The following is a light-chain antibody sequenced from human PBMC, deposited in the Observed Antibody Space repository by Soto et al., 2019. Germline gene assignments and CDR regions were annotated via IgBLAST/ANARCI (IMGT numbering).Light chain of an antibody. V-gene: IGKV1-27*01. CDR3: QKFNTAHLT. Sequence: DIQMTQSPSSLSASVGDRVTITCRASQDISVYLAWYQHKPGKVPKLLIYSASTLQSGVPSRFSGSGSGTDFTLTISSLQPEDVATYYCQKFNTAHLTFGQGTRLEIK. CDR2: SAS. J-gene: IGKJ5*01. CDR1: QDISVY.